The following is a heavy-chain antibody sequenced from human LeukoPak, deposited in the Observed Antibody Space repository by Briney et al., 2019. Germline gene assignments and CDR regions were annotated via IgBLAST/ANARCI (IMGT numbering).Heavy chain of an antibody. CDR3: AGYYDFWSGYYPNWFDP. CDR1: GGSISSSSYY. Sequence: SETLSLTCTVSGGSISSSSYYWGWIRQPPGKGLEWIGSIYYSGSTYYNPSLKSRVTISVGTSKNQFSLKLSSVTAADTAVYYCAGYYDFWSGYYPNWFDPWGQGTLVTVSS. V-gene: IGHV4-39*01. D-gene: IGHD3-3*01. J-gene: IGHJ5*02. CDR2: IYYSGST.